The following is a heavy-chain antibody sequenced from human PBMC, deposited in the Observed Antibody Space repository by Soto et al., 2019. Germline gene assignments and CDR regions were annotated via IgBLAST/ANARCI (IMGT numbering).Heavy chain of an antibody. V-gene: IGHV3-23*01. CDR1: GFTFSSYA. CDR3: AKAPNSGYDRPFDY. J-gene: IGHJ4*02. Sequence: PGGSLRLSCAASGFTFSSYAMSWVRQAPGKGLEWVSAVSGSGGSTYYADSVKGRFTISRDNSKNTLYLQMNSLRAEDTAVYYCAKAPNSGYDRPFDYWGQGTLVTVSS. CDR2: VSGSGGST. D-gene: IGHD5-12*01.